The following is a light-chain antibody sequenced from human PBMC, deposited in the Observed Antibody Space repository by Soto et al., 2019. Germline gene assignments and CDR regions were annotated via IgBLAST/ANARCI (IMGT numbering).Light chain of an antibody. CDR2: DAS. J-gene: IGKJ1*01. V-gene: IGKV3-20*01. CDR1: QSVSANY. Sequence: NVRTPSPGTLSLSPGEKATLSWSASQSVSANYVAWYQQIPGQAPRLLIYDASDRATGIPARFSGSGSGTDFTLTISSLEPEDFATYYCQQSYSTPPTFGQGTKVDIK. CDR3: QQSYSTPPT.